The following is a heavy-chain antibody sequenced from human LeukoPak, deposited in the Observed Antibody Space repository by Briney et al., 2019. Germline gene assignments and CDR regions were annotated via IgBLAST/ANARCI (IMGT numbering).Heavy chain of an antibody. J-gene: IGHJ3*02. D-gene: IGHD2-2*01. CDR3: ARVKYQLLGAVDI. Sequence: ASVKVSCKASGYTFTSYYMHWVRQAPGQGLEWMGIINPSGGSTSYAQKFQGRVTMTRNMSTSTVYMELSSLRSEDTAVYYCARVKYQLLGAVDIWGQGTMVTVSS. V-gene: IGHV1-46*01. CDR1: GYTFTSYY. CDR2: INPSGGST.